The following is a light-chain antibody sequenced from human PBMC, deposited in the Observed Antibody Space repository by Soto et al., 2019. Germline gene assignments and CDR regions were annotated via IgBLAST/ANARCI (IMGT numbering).Light chain of an antibody. CDR2: LGS. Sequence: DIVMTQSPLSLPVTPGEPASISCRSSQSLLHRNGNNYFDWYLQKPGQSPQLLIYLGSNRASGVPDRFSGSGTGTDFTLKISRVEAEDAGVYYCMQALQTPLTFGQGTRLEIK. CDR3: MQALQTPLT. CDR1: QSLLHRNGNNY. J-gene: IGKJ5*01. V-gene: IGKV2-28*01.